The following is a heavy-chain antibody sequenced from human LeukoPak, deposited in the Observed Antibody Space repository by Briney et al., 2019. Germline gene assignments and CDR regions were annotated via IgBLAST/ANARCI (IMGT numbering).Heavy chain of an antibody. J-gene: IGHJ4*02. Sequence: QPGGSLRLSCAASGFTFSNYGLHWVRQAPGKGLEWVALISTDGSNKNYAGSVKGRFTISRDNSKNTLYLQMNSLRTEDTAVYYCAKDSSISWFGGDSKWGQGTLVTVSS. V-gene: IGHV3-30*18. CDR1: GFTFSNYG. D-gene: IGHD3-10*01. CDR2: ISTDGSNK. CDR3: AKDSSISWFGGDSK.